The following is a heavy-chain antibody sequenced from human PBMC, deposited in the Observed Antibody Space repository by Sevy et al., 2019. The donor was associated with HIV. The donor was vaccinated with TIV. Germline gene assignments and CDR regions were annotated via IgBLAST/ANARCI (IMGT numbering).Heavy chain of an antibody. CDR1: GGGLSNYG. Sequence: ASVKVSCMASGGGLSNYGMNWVRQAPGQGLEWMGIINPSGGSTTYAQMFQGRVTLTRDKSTSTVFLELSSLRSDDTAVYYCAIPGFSGYDGVDQWGQGTLVTVSS. J-gene: IGHJ4*02. CDR2: INPSGGST. V-gene: IGHV1-46*01. CDR3: AIPGFSGYDGVDQ. D-gene: IGHD5-12*01.